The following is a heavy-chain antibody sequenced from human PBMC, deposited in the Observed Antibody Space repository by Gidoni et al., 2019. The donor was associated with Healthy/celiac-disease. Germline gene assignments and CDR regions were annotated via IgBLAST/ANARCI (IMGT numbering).Heavy chain of an antibody. Sequence: EVQLLESGGGLVQPGGSLRLSCAASGFTFSSYAISWVRQAPGKGLEWVSAISGSGGSTYYADSVKGRFTISRDNSKNTLYLQMNTLRAEDTAVYYCAKEGLYCSGGSCYFLAFDIWGQGTMVTVSS. V-gene: IGHV3-23*01. J-gene: IGHJ3*02. D-gene: IGHD2-15*01. CDR2: ISGSGGST. CDR3: AKEGLYCSGGSCYFLAFDI. CDR1: GFTFSSYA.